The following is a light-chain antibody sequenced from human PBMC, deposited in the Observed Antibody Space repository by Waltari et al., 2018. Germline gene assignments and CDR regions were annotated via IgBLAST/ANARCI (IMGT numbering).Light chain of an antibody. Sequence: EIVMTQSPATLSVSPGKRATLSCRASQSVSSNLAWYQQKPGQAHRLNIYGASTRATGIPARFSGSGSGTEFSLTISSLQSEDFAVYYCQQYNNWPLTFGGGTKVEIK. CDR1: QSVSSN. CDR2: GAS. J-gene: IGKJ4*01. CDR3: QQYNNWPLT. V-gene: IGKV3-15*01.